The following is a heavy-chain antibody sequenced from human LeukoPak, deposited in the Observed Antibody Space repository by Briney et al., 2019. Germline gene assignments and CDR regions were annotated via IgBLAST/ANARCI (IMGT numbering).Heavy chain of an antibody. CDR3: ARGVGIIDY. CDR1: GFTFSSYS. D-gene: IGHD7-27*01. V-gene: IGHV3-66*01. Sequence: GGSLRLSCAASGFTFSSYSMNWVRQAPGKGLEWVSVIYSGGTTYYGDSVRGRFTISRDNSKNTLYLQMNSLRAEDTAVYYCARGVGIIDYWGQGTLVTVSS. CDR2: IYSGGTT. J-gene: IGHJ4*02.